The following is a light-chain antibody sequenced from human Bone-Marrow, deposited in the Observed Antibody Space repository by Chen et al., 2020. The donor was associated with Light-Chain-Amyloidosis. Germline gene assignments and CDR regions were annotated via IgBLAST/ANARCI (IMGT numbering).Light chain of an antibody. CDR1: NIGSTS. Sequence: VLTQPSSVSVAPGQTATIACGGNNIGSTSVHWYQQTPGQAPLLVVYDDSDRPSGIPERLSGSNSGNTAPLTISRVEAGDEADYYCQVWDRSSDRPVFGGGTKLTVL. CDR3: QVWDRSSDRPV. V-gene: IGLV3-21*02. J-gene: IGLJ3*02. CDR2: DDS.